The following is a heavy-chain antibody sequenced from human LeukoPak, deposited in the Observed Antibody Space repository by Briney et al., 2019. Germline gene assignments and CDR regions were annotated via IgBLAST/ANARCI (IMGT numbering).Heavy chain of an antibody. Sequence: PGGSLRLSCAASGFTFSSYSMTWVRQSPGKGLEWVSSISSSSSYIYYADSVKGRFTISRDNAKNSLYLQMNSLRAEDTAVYYCARDSSGPGYFDYWGQGTLVTVSS. V-gene: IGHV3-21*01. CDR1: GFTFSSYS. CDR3: ARDSSGPGYFDY. D-gene: IGHD1-26*01. J-gene: IGHJ4*02. CDR2: ISSSSSYI.